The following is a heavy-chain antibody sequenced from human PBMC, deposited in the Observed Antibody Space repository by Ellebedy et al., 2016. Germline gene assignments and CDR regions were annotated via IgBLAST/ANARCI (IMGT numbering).Heavy chain of an antibody. V-gene: IGHV4-30-2*01. J-gene: IGHJ4*02. CDR3: ARGGRGYYYDSTIKFDY. D-gene: IGHD3-22*01. CDR2: IYHSGST. CDR1: GGSISSGGYS. Sequence: SETLSLTXAVSGGSISSGGYSWSWIRQPPGKGLEWIGYIYHSGSTYYNPSLKSRVTISVDTSKNQFSLKLSSVTAADTAVYYCARGGRGYYYDSTIKFDYWGQGTLVTVSS.